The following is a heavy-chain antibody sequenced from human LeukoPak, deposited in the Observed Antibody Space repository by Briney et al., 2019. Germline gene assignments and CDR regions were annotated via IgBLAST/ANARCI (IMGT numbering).Heavy chain of an antibody. D-gene: IGHD6-19*01. V-gene: IGHV1-2*02. CDR1: GYTFTGYY. Sequence: ASVKVSCKASGYTFTGYYMHWVRQAPGQGLEWMGWINPNSGGTNYAQKFQGRVTMTRDTSISTAYMELSRLRSDDTAVYNCARDRRSSGWYWFDPWGQGTLVTVSS. J-gene: IGHJ5*02. CDR2: INPNSGGT. CDR3: ARDRRSSGWYWFDP.